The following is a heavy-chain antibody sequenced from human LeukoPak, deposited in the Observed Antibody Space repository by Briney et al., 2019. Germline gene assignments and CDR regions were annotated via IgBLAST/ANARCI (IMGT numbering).Heavy chain of an antibody. V-gene: IGHV4-30-2*01. CDR3: ASSIPGGYYFDY. CDR2: VYHSGST. CDR1: GGSISSGGYP. Sequence: PSQTLSLTCAVSGGSISSGGYPWSWIRQPPGTGLEWIGYVYHSGSTYYNPSLKSRVTISVDRSKNQFSLKLSSVTAADTAVYYCASSIPGGYYFDYWGQGTLVTVSS. J-gene: IGHJ4*02. D-gene: IGHD3-10*01.